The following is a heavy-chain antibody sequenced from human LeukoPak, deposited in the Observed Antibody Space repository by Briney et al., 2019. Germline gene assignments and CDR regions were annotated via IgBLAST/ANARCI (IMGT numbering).Heavy chain of an antibody. J-gene: IGHJ6*03. CDR3: ARDRSGYDVYDYYYMDV. V-gene: IGHV1-18*01. CDR2: ISAYNGNT. CDR1: GYTFTSYG. Sequence: GASVKVSCKASGYTFTSYGIGWVRQAPGQGLEWMGWISAYNGNTNYAQKLQGRVTMTTDTSTSTAYMELRSLRSDDTAVYYCARDRSGYDVYDYYYMDVWGKGTTVTVSS. D-gene: IGHD5-12*01.